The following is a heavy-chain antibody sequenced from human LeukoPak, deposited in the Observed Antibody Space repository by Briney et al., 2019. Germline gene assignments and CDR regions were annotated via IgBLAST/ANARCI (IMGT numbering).Heavy chain of an antibody. V-gene: IGHV1-46*02. CDR3: ATEYVRTHYFDW. CDR1: GYNLNTYH. Sequence: GASVRVSCKASGYNLNTYHMHWVRQAPGQGLEWMGMITSTGTTTICAQKFQGRVTMTRDTSTSTVYMDLSSLRSDDTAVYYCATEYVRTHYFDWWGQGTLVTVSS. CDR2: ITSTGTTT. D-gene: IGHD3-16*01. J-gene: IGHJ4*02.